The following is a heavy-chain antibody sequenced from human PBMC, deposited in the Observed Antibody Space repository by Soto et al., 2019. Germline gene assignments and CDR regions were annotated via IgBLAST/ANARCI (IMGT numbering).Heavy chain of an antibody. V-gene: IGHV4-34*01. J-gene: IGHJ6*02. D-gene: IGHD3-16*02. CDR3: ATVAYHDYVWGSYRRYYYGMDV. CDR2: INHSGST. Sequence: SETLSLTCAVYGGSFSCYYWSWIRQPPGRGLEWIGEINHSGSTNYKPSLKSRVTISVDTYKNQFSLKLSSVTAADTAVYYCATVAYHDYVWGSYRRYYYGMDVWGQGTTVT. CDR1: GGSFSCYY.